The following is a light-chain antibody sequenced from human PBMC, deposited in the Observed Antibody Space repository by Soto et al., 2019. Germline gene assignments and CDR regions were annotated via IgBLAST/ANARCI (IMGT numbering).Light chain of an antibody. J-gene: IGKJ2*01. Sequence: ETVLTQSPGTLSLSPGETATLSCRASQRVISDYLAWYQQKPDQAPRLVIYGASGRAAGIPDRFNGSRSGTDFTLTISRLEPEDFAMYYCQQYGSSVFTFGQGTKLEIK. CDR1: QRVISDY. CDR2: GAS. V-gene: IGKV3-20*01. CDR3: QQYGSSVFT.